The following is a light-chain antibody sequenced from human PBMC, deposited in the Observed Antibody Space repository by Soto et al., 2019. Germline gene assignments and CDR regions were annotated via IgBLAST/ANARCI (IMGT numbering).Light chain of an antibody. V-gene: IGKV3-20*01. J-gene: IGKJ1*01. CDR2: GAS. CDR1: QSVSSSY. Sequence: EIVLTQSPGTLSLSPGERATLSCRASQSVSSSYLAWYQQKPGQAPRLLIYGASSRATGIPDRFSGSGSGTDVTLTISRLEPEDFAVYYCQQYGSSPPVPFGQGTKVEIK. CDR3: QQYGSSPPVP.